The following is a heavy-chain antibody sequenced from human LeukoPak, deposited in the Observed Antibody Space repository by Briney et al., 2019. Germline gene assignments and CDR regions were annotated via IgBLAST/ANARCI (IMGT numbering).Heavy chain of an antibody. CDR3: ARMKVIKGASLDY. Sequence: GGPLRLSCAASGFSFSKYAMHWVRQAPGKGLEWVAVISFDENKKYYADSVKGRFTISRDNSNNTLFLQMNSVKTEDTAVYFCARMKVIKGASLDYWGQGSLVTVSS. J-gene: IGHJ4*02. CDR1: GFSFSKYA. D-gene: IGHD2-21*01. CDR2: ISFDENKK. V-gene: IGHV3-30-3*01.